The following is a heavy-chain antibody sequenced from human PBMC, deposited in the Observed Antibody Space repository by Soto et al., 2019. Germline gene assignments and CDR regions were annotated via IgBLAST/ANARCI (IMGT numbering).Heavy chain of an antibody. CDR3: AKRVAICSGGSCYDY. Sequence: QVQLVESGGGVVQPGRSLRLSCAASGFTFSSYGMHWVRQAPGKGLEWVAVISYDGSNKYYADSVKGRFTISRDNSKNTLYLQMNSLRAEDTAVYYCAKRVAICSGGSCYDYWGQGTLVTVSS. CDR2: ISYDGSNK. CDR1: GFTFSSYG. V-gene: IGHV3-30*18. D-gene: IGHD2-15*01. J-gene: IGHJ4*02.